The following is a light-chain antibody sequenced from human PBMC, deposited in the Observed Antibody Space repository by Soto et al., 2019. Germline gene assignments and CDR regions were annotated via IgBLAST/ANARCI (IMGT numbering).Light chain of an antibody. V-gene: IGLV2-14*02. J-gene: IGLJ2*01. CDR1: SSDVGSYNL. CDR3: SSYTSSSTVV. Sequence: QSALTQPASVSGSPGQSIAISCTGTSSDVGSYNLVSWYQQYPDKAPKLMIYEDNKRPSGVSNRFSGSKSGNTASLTISGLQAEDEADYYCSSYTSSSTVVFGGGTKLTVL. CDR2: EDN.